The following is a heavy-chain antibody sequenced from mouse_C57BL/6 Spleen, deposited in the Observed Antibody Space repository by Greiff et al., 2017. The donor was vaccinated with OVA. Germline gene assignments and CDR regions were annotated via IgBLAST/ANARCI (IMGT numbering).Heavy chain of an antibody. V-gene: IGHV1-4*01. Sequence: QVQLQQSGAELARPGASVKMSCKASGYTFTSYTMHWVKQRPGQGLEWIGYINPSSGYTKYNQKFKDKATLTADKSSSTAYMQLSSLTSEDSAVYYCAKVCLRWPPGGYAMDYWGQGTSVTVSS. CDR1: GYTFTSYT. J-gene: IGHJ4*01. CDR3: AKVCLRWPPGGYAMDY. D-gene: IGHD2-12*01. CDR2: INPSSGYT.